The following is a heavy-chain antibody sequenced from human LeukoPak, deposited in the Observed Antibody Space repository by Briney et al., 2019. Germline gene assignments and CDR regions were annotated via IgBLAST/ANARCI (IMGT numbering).Heavy chain of an antibody. CDR3: ARDMKGNLDY. CDR2: INQDGGTR. V-gene: IGHV3-7*01. D-gene: IGHD3-16*01. J-gene: IGHJ4*02. CDR1: GFTFSNTW. Sequence: PGGSLRLSRAASGFTFSNTWMAWVRQAPGKGLEWVANINQDGGTRQYADSVRGRFTISRDNAKNSLYLEMNSLRAEDTGLYHCARDMKGNLDYWGQGTLVTVSS.